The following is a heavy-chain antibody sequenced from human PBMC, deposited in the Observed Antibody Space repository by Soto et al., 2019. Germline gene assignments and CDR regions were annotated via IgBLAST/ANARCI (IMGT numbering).Heavy chain of an antibody. CDR3: ARHGAYSTSVYYYYGMDV. Sequence: SETLSLTCTVSGGAINSTVYYWGWIRPPPGKGLEWIGSSKSGGPTYYSPSLQSRVTIPLDTAKNHFSLNLRSVTAADTAVYYCARHGAYSTSVYYYYGMDVWGQGTTVTVSS. D-gene: IGHD6-13*01. CDR1: GGAINSTVYY. CDR2: SKSGGPT. V-gene: IGHV4-39*01. J-gene: IGHJ6*02.